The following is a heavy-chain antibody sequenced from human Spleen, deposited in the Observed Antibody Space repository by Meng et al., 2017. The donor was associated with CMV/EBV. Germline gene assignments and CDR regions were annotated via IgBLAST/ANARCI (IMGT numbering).Heavy chain of an antibody. J-gene: IGHJ6*02. V-gene: IGHV1-18*01. CDR3: ARDPASKYDFWSGYVMDV. CDR1: VYTFISYG. Sequence: ASVKVSCKASVYTFISYGFRWVRQAPGQGLEWMGWFNTYNTNINYAQRLQGRVTMTTDTSTTTAYMELRSLRSDDTAVYHCARDPASKYDFWSGYVMDVWGQGTTVTVSS. D-gene: IGHD3-3*01. CDR2: FNTYNTNI.